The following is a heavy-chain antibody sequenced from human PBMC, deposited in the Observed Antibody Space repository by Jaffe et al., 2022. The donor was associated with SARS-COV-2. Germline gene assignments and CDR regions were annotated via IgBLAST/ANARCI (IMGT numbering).Heavy chain of an antibody. CDR3: ARDSGYSSSGYYYYGMDV. CDR2: ISYDGSNK. D-gene: IGHD6-13*01. J-gene: IGHJ6*02. V-gene: IGHV3-30-3*01. CDR1: GFTFSSYA. Sequence: QVQLVESGGGVVQPGRSLRLSCAASGFTFSSYAMHWVRQAPGKGLEWVAVISYDGSNKYYADSVKGRFTISRDNSKNTLYLQMNSLRAEDTAVYYCARDSGYSSSGYYYYGMDVWGQGTTVTVSS.